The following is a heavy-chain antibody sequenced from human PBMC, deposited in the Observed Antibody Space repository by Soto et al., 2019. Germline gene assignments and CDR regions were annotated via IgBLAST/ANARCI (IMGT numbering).Heavy chain of an antibody. J-gene: IGHJ6*03. CDR2: ISAYNGNT. V-gene: IGHV1-18*01. CDR1: GYTFTSYG. Sequence: QVQLVQSGAEVKKPGASVKVSCKASGYTFTSYGISWVRQAPGQGLEWMGWISAYNGNTNYAQKLQGRVTMTTDTPTSTAYMELRSLGSDDTAVYYCARPSRGPVPADYYYCYMDVWGKGTTVTVSS. D-gene: IGHD2-2*01. CDR3: ARPSRGPVPADYYYCYMDV.